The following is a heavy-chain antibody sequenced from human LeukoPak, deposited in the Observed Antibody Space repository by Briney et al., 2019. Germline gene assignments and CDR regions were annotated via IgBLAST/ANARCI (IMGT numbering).Heavy chain of an antibody. CDR1: GFTYSTYA. CDR3: AKERPGYTNPYYFAY. J-gene: IGHJ4*02. CDR2: ISCSGANT. Sequence: GGSLRLSCAASGFTYSTYAMSWVRQPPAKGLEGVSTISCSGANTYYADSVRGRFTISRDNSKNTLYLHMNSLRAEDTAVYYCAKERPGYTNPYYFAYWSQGSLVTVYS. D-gene: IGHD3-16*02. V-gene: IGHV3-23*01.